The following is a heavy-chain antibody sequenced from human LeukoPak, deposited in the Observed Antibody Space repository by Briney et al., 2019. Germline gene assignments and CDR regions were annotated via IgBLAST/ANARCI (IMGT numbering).Heavy chain of an antibody. D-gene: IGHD4-11*01. J-gene: IGHJ4*02. CDR1: GYTFTGYY. CDR2: INPNSGGT. Sequence: GASVKVSCKASGYTFTGYYMHWVRQAPGQGLEWMGWINPNSGGTNYAQKFQCRGTMTRDTSISTAYMELSRLRSEDTAVYYCARGHRTTVTTAGHYGGQETRDTVSS. V-gene: IGHV1-2*02. CDR3: ARGHRTTVTTAGHY.